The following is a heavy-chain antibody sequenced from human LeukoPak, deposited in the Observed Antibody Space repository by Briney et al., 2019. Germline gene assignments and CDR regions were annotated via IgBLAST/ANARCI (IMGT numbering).Heavy chain of an antibody. D-gene: IGHD3-22*01. J-gene: IGHJ2*01. CDR3: ARSSLDSSGYYLYWHFDL. CDR2: IYTSGST. CDR1: GGSISSYY. V-gene: IGHV4-4*07. Sequence: PSETLSLTCTVSGGSISSYYWSWIRQPAGKGLEWIGRIYTSGSTNYNPSLKSRVTMSVDTSKDQFSLKLSSVTAADTAVYYCARSSLDSSGYYLYWHFDLWGRGTLVTVSS.